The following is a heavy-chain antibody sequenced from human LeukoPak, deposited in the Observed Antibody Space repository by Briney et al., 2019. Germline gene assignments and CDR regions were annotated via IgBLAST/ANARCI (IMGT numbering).Heavy chain of an antibody. D-gene: IGHD3-10*01. Sequence: ASVKVSCKASGYTFTGYYMHWVRQAPGQGLEWMGWINPNSGGTNYAQKFQGRVTMTWDTSISTAYMELSRLRSDDTAVYYCARDRLGSGSYSDYWGQGTLVTVSS. CDR3: ARDRLGSGSYSDY. V-gene: IGHV1-2*02. J-gene: IGHJ4*02. CDR1: GYTFTGYY. CDR2: INPNSGGT.